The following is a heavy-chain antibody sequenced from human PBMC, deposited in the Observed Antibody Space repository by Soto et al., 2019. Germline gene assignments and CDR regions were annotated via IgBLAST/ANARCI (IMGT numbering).Heavy chain of an antibody. CDR3: AKDVGLLWFGELPDYFDY. V-gene: IGHV3-23*01. CDR2: ISGSGGST. CDR1: GFTFSSYA. Sequence: PGGSLRLSCAASGFTFSSYAMSWVRQAPGKGLEWVSAISGSGGSTYYADSVKGRFTISRDNSKNTLYLQMNSLRAEDTAVYYCAKDVGLLWFGELPDYFDYWGQGTLVTVSS. J-gene: IGHJ4*02. D-gene: IGHD3-10*01.